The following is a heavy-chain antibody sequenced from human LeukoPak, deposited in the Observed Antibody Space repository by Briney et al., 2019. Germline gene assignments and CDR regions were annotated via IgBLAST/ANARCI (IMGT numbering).Heavy chain of an antibody. CDR3: ARDMGYYYDSSGYTASGAFDI. Sequence: GGSLRLSCAASGFTFSSYEMNWVRQAPGKGLEWVSYISSSGSTIYYADSVKGRFTISRDNAKNSLYLQMNCLRAEDTAVYYCARDMGYYYDSSGYTASGAFDIWGQGTIVTVSS. D-gene: IGHD3-22*01. CDR2: ISSSGSTI. V-gene: IGHV3-48*03. CDR1: GFTFSSYE. J-gene: IGHJ3*02.